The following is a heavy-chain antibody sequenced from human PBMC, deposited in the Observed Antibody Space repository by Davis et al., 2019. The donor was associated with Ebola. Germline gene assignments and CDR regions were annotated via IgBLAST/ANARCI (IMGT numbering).Heavy chain of an antibody. CDR1: GFTFSSYG. J-gene: IGHJ4*02. D-gene: IGHD3-10*01. V-gene: IGHV3-33*01. Sequence: GESLKISCAASGFTFSSYGMHWVRQAPGKGLEWVAVIWYDGTNKYYADSVKGRFTISRDNSKNTLFLQMNSLTAEDTAVYYCTTDARGNYWGQGTLVTVSS. CDR3: TTDARGNY. CDR2: IWYDGTNK.